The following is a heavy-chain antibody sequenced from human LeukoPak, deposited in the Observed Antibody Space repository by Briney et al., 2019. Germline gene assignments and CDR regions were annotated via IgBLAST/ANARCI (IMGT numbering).Heavy chain of an antibody. CDR3: ARVQSAYYNYYGMDV. CDR2: IWYDGSNK. J-gene: IGHJ6*02. CDR1: GFTFSSYG. Sequence: QSGGSLRLSCAASGFTFSSYGMHWVRQAPGKGLEWVAVIWYDGSNKYYADSVKGRFTISRDNSKNTLYLQMNSLRAEDTAVYYCARVQSAYYNYYGMDVWGQGTTVTVSS. V-gene: IGHV3-33*01.